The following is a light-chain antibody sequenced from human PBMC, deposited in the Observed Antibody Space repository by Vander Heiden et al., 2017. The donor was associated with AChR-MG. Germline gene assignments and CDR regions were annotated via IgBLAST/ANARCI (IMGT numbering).Light chain of an antibody. CDR3: QQYNNWPPLT. V-gene: IGKV3-15*01. J-gene: IGKJ4*01. CDR2: RAS. CDR1: QSVSSD. Sequence: EVVMTQSPATLSVSPGERATLSCRASQSVSSDSAWYQQKPGQGPRLLIYRASTRATGIPARFSGSGSGTDFTLTISSLQSEDFAVYYCQQYNNWPPLTFGGGTKVEIK.